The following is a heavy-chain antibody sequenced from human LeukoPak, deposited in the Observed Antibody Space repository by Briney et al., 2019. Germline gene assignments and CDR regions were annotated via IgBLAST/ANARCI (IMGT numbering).Heavy chain of an antibody. J-gene: IGHJ4*02. Sequence: GGSLRLSCAASEFTFSTYGMHWVRQAPGKGLEWVALKWYDGSNKYYADSVKGRFTISRDNSKNTLYLQMNSLTAEDTAVYYCARDIEEGRGDLRLGFDYWGQGTLVTVSS. CDR3: ARDIEEGRGDLRLGFDY. CDR2: KWYDGSNK. V-gene: IGHV3-33*01. D-gene: IGHD7-27*01. CDR1: EFTFSTYG.